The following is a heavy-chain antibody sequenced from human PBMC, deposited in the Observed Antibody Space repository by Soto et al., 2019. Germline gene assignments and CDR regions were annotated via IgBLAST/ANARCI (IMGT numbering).Heavy chain of an antibody. CDR1: GVSISSYS. V-gene: IGHV4-59*12. Sequence: SETLSLTCIVSGVSISSYSWSWSWIRQSPGKGLEWIAYIDNGGTTIYNPSLRSRLTMSMDTSKNQLSLKLSSVTAADTAVYYCARCRDAFGFDSWGQGTLVTVSS. D-gene: IGHD2-15*01. CDR3: ARCRDAFGFDS. CDR2: IDNGGTT. J-gene: IGHJ4*02.